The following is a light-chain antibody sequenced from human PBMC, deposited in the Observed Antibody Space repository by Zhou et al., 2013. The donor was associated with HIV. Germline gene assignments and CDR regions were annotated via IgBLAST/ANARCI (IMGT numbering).Light chain of an antibody. CDR3: QQYNSWPVT. V-gene: IGKV3-15*01. CDR2: GAS. J-gene: IGKJ1*01. Sequence: ETVMTQSPATLSVSPGERATLSCRASQSVSSNLAWYQQKPGQAPRLLMYGASTRATGIPARFIGSGSGTEFTLTISSLQSEDCAVYYCQQYNSWPVTFGQGTKVE. CDR1: QSVSSN.